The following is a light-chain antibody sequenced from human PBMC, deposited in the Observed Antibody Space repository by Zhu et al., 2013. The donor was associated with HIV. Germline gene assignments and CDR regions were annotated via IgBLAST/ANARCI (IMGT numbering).Light chain of an antibody. CDR1: TSDVVDYTY. V-gene: IGLV2-8*01. CDR3: SSYAGFNTLI. Sequence: QSALTQPPSASGSPGQSVTISCTRTTSDVVDYTYVSWYQQHPGKAPKLMIHEVSKRSSGVPDRFSGSKSGNTASLTVSGLQPDDDADYYCSSYAGFNTLIFGGGTKLTVL. CDR2: EVS. J-gene: IGLJ2*01.